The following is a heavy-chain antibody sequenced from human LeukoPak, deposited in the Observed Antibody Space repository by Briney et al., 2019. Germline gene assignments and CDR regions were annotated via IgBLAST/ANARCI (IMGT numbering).Heavy chain of an antibody. J-gene: IGHJ6*03. CDR1: GGSFSGYY. Sequence: PSETLSLTCVVYGGSFSGYYWSLIRQPPGKGLEWIGEINHSGSTNYNPSLKSRVTISVDASKNQFSLKLSSVTAADTAVYYCARNAVEMATILRDYYYYMDVWGKGTTVTVSS. CDR3: ARNAVEMATILRDYYYYMDV. D-gene: IGHD5-24*01. V-gene: IGHV4-34*01. CDR2: INHSGST.